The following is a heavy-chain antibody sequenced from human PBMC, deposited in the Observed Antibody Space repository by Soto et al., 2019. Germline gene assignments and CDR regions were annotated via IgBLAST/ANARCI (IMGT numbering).Heavy chain of an antibody. V-gene: IGHV3-15*07. CDR2: IKSKTDGGTT. J-gene: IGHJ6*02. Sequence: GGSLRLSCAASGFTFSNAWMNWVRQAPGKGLEWVGRIKSKTDGGTTDYAAPVKGRFTISRDDSKNTLYLQMNSLKTEDTAVYYCTTLGEQLVFLEPPTYYYYGMDVWGQGTTVTVSS. CDR3: TTLGEQLVFLEPPTYYYYGMDV. D-gene: IGHD6-6*01. CDR1: GFTFSNAW.